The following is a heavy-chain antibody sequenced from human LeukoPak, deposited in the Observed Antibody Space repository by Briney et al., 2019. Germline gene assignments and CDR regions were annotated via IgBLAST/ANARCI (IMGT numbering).Heavy chain of an antibody. CDR1: EFTFSNYA. J-gene: IGHJ6*02. CDR2: IRDSGGST. Sequence: GGSLRLSCAASEFTFSNYAMTWVRQAPGKGLEWVSSIRDSGGSTYYADSVKGRFTISRDNSKNTLYLQMNSLRAEDTAVYYCAKLRNPVYCYGMDVWGQGTTVTVSS. V-gene: IGHV3-23*01. CDR3: AKLRNPVYCYGMDV.